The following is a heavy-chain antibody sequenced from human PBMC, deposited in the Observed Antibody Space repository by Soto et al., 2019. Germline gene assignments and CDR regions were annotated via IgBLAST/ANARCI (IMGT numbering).Heavy chain of an antibody. Sequence: SETLSLTCAVSGGSISSGGYSWSWIRQPPGKGLEWIGYIYHSGSTYYNPSLKSRVTISVDTSKNQFSLKLSSVTAADTAVYYCARDAATDYYDSSGYKPQPFKEAAFDIWGQGTMVT. CDR1: GGSISSGGYS. J-gene: IGHJ3*02. V-gene: IGHV4-30-2*01. D-gene: IGHD3-22*01. CDR3: ARDAATDYYDSSGYKPQPFKEAAFDI. CDR2: IYHSGST.